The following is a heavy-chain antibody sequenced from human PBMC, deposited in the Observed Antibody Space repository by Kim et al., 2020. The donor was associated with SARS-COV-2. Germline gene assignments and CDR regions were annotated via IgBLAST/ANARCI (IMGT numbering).Heavy chain of an antibody. CDR2: IYSSGRT. CDR3: ARVLGYYGSGSPFDP. D-gene: IGHD3-10*01. J-gene: IGHJ5*02. CDR1: GGSISSGDYY. V-gene: IGHV4-30-4*01. Sequence: SETLSLTCTVSGGSISSGDYYWSWIRQPPGKGLEWIAYIYSSGRTYYNPSLKSRVTISVDTSKNQFSLKLSSVTAADTAVYYCARVLGYYGSGSPFDPWGQGTLVTVSS.